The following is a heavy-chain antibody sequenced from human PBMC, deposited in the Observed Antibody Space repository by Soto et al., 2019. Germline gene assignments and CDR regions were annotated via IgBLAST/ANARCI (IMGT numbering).Heavy chain of an antibody. CDR2: IYYSGST. CDR3: ARDKCSGGSCYTRGMDV. Sequence: SETLSLTCTVSGGSISSGGYYWSWIRQHPGKGLGWIGYIYYSGSTYYNPSLKSRVTISVDTSKNQFSLKLSSVTAADTAVYYCARDKCSGGSCYTRGMDVWGQGTTVTVSS. CDR1: GGSISSGGYY. J-gene: IGHJ6*02. V-gene: IGHV4-31*03. D-gene: IGHD2-15*01.